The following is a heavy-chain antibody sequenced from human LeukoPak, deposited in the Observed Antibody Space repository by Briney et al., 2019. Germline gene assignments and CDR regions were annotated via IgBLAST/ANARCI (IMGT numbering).Heavy chain of an antibody. D-gene: IGHD3-10*01. J-gene: IGHJ4*02. Sequence: SETLSLTCTVSGGSISSYYWSWIRQPPGKGLEWIGYIYYSGSTNYNPSLKSRVTISVDTSKNQFSLKLSSVTAADTAVYYCARLMVRKGGYFDYWGQGTLVTVSS. CDR3: ARLMVRKGGYFDY. CDR2: IYYSGST. V-gene: IGHV4-59*01. CDR1: GGSISSYY.